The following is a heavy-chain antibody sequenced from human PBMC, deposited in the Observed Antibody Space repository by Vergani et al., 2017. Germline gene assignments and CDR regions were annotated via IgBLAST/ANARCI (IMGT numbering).Heavy chain of an antibody. D-gene: IGHD7-27*01. Sequence: QVQLQESGPGLVKPSQTLSLTCTVSGGPISSGGYYWSWIRQHPGKGLEWIGYIYYSGRIYYNPSLKSRVTILVDTSKNQFSLKLSSVTAADTAIYYCARCQNWGRKFDYWGQGTLVTVSS. CDR2: IYYSGRI. CDR3: ARCQNWGRKFDY. J-gene: IGHJ4*02. CDR1: GGPISSGGYY. V-gene: IGHV4-31*03.